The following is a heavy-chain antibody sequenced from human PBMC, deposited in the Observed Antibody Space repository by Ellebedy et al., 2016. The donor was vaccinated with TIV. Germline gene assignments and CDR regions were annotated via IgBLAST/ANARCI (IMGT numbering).Heavy chain of an antibody. CDR2: IWTDGRNQ. CDR3: ARQTPLGNCGGDRNYDAFQF. D-gene: IGHD2-21*01. V-gene: IGHV3-33*01. CDR1: GFTFSKYG. Sequence: GESLKISCAASGFTFSKYGMHWVRQAPGQGLAWVATIWTDGRNQYYAASVKGRFTISRDNSKNTLYLQISSLRAEETAVYYCARQTPLGNCGGDRNYDAFQFWGHGTMVIVSS. J-gene: IGHJ3*01.